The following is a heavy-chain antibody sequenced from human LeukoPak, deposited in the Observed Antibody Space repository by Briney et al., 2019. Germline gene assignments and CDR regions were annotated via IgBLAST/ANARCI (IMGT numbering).Heavy chain of an antibody. D-gene: IGHD6-13*01. CDR1: GGSINSYY. CDR2: IYTSGST. CDR3: ARQGSSWYGGFDY. Sequence: SETLSLTCTVSGGSINSYYWSWIRQPPGKGLEWIGYIYTSGSTNYNPSLKSRVTISVDTSKNQSSLKLSSVTAADTAVYYCARQGSSWYGGFDYWGQGTLVTVSS. V-gene: IGHV4-4*09. J-gene: IGHJ4*02.